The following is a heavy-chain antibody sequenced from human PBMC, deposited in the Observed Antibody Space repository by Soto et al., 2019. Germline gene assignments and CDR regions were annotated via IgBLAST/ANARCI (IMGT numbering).Heavy chain of an antibody. J-gene: IGHJ6*02. CDR2: TSWNSGSI. V-gene: IGHV3-9*01. CDR1: GFTFDDYA. Sequence: EVQLVESGGGLGQPGRSLRLSCAASGFTFDDYAMHWVRQAPGKGLEWVSGTSWNSGSIGYADSVKGRFTIYRDNAKNALYLQMNSLRAEDTGLHYCAKDRVSGIAAAGINYYYYGMDVWGQVSTVTVSS. CDR3: AKDRVSGIAAAGINYYYYGMDV. D-gene: IGHD6-13*01.